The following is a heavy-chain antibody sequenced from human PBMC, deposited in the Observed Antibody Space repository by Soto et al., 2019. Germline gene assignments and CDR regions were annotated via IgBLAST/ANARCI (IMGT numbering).Heavy chain of an antibody. CDR2: IYTAGGT. D-gene: IGHD2-2*01. V-gene: IGHV3-53*01. CDR3: ARALPVAKGGFDP. J-gene: IGHJ5*02. Sequence: GGSLRLSCAASGFTVSNTYMTWVRQPPGKGLECVSVIYTAGGTNYADSVKGRFIISRDNSKNTLYLQMNSLRAEDTAVYYCARALPVAKGGFDPWGQGTLVTVSA. CDR1: GFTVSNTY.